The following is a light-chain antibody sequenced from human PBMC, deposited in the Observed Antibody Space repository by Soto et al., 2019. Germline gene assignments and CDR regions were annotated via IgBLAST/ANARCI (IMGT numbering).Light chain of an antibody. Sequence: QSVLAQPRSVSGSPGQSVTVSCTGSSSVVGRYAYVSWYQQHPGKVPKLIIYDVSERPAGVPDRFSGSKSGNTASLTISGLQAEDEADYSCCSFAGSYAYVFGGGTKVTVL. CDR3: CSFAGSYAYV. CDR2: DVS. J-gene: IGLJ1*01. CDR1: SSVVGRYAY. V-gene: IGLV2-11*01.